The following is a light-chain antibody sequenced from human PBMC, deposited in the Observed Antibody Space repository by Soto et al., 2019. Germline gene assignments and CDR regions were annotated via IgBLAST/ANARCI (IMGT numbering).Light chain of an antibody. Sequence: EIVLTQSPGTPSLSTGERATLSCRASQSVSGELAWYHHNPGQAPRLLIYGASTRATGIPARFSGIGSGTEFTLTIGSLQPEDFAVYYCQQYNNWPTITFGQGTRLEIK. CDR2: GAS. CDR3: QQYNNWPTIT. J-gene: IGKJ5*01. CDR1: QSVSGE. V-gene: IGKV3-15*01.